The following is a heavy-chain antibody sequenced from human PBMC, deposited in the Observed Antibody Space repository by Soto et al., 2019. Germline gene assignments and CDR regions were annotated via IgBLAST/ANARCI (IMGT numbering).Heavy chain of an antibody. CDR1: GDRFTSYG. D-gene: IGHD3-10*01. J-gene: IGHJ4*02. Sequence: QVQLEQSGAEVKKPGSSVTVSCKASGDRFTSYGISWVRQAPGQGLEWVGTVLPVLGTTNCAQKLRGRVIITADESTSTVYMELGSLRSDDTAIYYCARDRADRGFDYWGQGTLVTVSS. CDR3: ARDRADRGFDY. CDR2: VLPVLGTT. V-gene: IGHV1-69*18.